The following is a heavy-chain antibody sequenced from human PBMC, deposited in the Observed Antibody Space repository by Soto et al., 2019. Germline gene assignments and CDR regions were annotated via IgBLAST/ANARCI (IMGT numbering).Heavy chain of an antibody. CDR2: IYYSGST. D-gene: IGHD3-22*01. CDR1: GASIRSYY. CDR3: ARPWTTRNYDNSCFDL. J-gene: IGHJ2*01. V-gene: IGHV4-59*01. Sequence: QVQLRESGPGLVKSSETLSLTCTVSGASIRSYYWSWIRQPPGKGLEWIGYIYYSGSTNYNPSLKSRVTISVDTSKSQFSLKLSSVTAADTAVYYCARPWTTRNYDNSCFDLWGRGTLVTVSS.